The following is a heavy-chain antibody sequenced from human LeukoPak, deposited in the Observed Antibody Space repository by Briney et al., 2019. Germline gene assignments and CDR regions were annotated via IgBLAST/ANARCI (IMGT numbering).Heavy chain of an antibody. V-gene: IGHV1-3*03. CDR2: INAGKGNT. CDR1: GYTFTSYA. D-gene: IGHD6-13*01. CDR3: AREYGVAAAFGAFDI. Sequence: ASVKVSCKASGYTFTSYAMHWVRQAPGQRLEWMGWINAGKGNTKYSQEFQGRVTITRDTSATTAYMELSSLRSEDMAVYYCAREYGVAAAFGAFDIWGQGTMVTVSS. J-gene: IGHJ3*02.